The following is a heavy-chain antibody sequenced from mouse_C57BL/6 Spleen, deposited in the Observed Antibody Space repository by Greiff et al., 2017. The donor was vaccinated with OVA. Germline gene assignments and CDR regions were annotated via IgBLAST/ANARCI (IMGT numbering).Heavy chain of an antibody. Sequence: EVKLVESGPELVKPGASVKISCKASGYSFTDYNMNWVKQSNGKSLEWIGVINPNYGTTSYNQKFKGKATLTVDQSSSTAYMQLNSLTSEDSAVYYCASGGSGNYHFDYWGQGTTLTVSS. CDR3: ASGGSGNYHFDY. V-gene: IGHV1-39*01. J-gene: IGHJ2*01. CDR1: GYSFTDYN. CDR2: INPNYGTT. D-gene: IGHD2-1*01.